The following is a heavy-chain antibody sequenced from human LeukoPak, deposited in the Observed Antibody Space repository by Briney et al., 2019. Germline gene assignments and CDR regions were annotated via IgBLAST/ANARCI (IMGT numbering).Heavy chain of an antibody. CDR2: IIPVFGTS. Sequence: SVKVSCKASGGTFSSFGISWVRQAPGQGLEWMGRIIPVFGTSNYAQEFQGRVTITADRATSTAYMDLISLRSDDTAVYYCARSVPTSSYSSSSNYYYYYMDVWGKGTTVTVSS. CDR1: GGTFSSFG. V-gene: IGHV1-69*06. D-gene: IGHD6-6*01. CDR3: ARSVPTSSYSSSSNYYYYYMDV. J-gene: IGHJ6*03.